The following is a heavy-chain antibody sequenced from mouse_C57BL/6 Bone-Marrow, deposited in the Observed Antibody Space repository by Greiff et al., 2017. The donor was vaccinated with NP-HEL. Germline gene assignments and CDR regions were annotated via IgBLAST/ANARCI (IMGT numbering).Heavy chain of an antibody. CDR1: GYTFTSYW. J-gene: IGHJ1*03. D-gene: IGHD2-3*01. V-gene: IGHV1-59*01. Sequence: QVQLQQPGAELVRPGTSVKLSCKASGYTFTSYWMHWVKQRPGQGLEWIGVIDPSDSYTNYNQKFKGKATLTVDTSSSTAYMQLSSLTSEGSAVYYGAIEGTRWLGPHWDFDVWGTGTTVTVSS. CDR2: IDPSDSYT. CDR3: AIEGTRWLGPHWDFDV.